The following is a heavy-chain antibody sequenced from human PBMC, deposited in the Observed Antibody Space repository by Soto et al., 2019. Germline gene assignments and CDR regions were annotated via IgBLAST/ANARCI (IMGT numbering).Heavy chain of an antibody. CDR3: ARGVRFGYYYYHMDL. CDR1: GDSVTSVSDY. J-gene: IGHJ6*02. Sequence: QVQLQESGPGLVKPSETLSLTCTVSGDSVTSVSDYWSWIRQPPGKGLEWIGYIYYSGSADYNPSLGSRVNISIDTSKNQFSLKLTSVTAADTAVYYCARGVRFGYYYYHMDLWGQGTTITVSS. CDR2: IYYSGSA. D-gene: IGHD3-10*01. V-gene: IGHV4-61*01.